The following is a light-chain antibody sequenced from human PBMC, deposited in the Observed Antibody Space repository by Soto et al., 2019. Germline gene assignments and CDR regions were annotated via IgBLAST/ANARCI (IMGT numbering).Light chain of an antibody. J-gene: IGLJ3*02. CDR3: GTWDSSLSVV. CDR1: SSNVGNNF. Sequence: QSLLTQPPSLSAAPGQKVTISCSGSSSNVGNNFVSWYQQLPGTAPKLLIYHNNKRPSGIPDRFSGSKSGTSATLGITGLQTGDEADYYCGTWDSSLSVVFGGGTKVTVL. CDR2: HNN. V-gene: IGLV1-51*01.